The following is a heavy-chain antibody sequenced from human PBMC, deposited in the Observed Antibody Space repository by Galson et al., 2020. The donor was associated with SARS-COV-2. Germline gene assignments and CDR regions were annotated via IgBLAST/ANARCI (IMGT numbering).Heavy chain of an antibody. Sequence: KIGESLKISCAASGFTFSDYYMSWIRQAPGKGLEWVSYISSSGSTIYYADSVKGRFTISRDNAKNSLYLQMNSLRAEDTAVYYCARDKVLRIAAAGYYYYGMDVWGQGTTVTVSS. D-gene: IGHD6-13*01. J-gene: IGHJ6*02. CDR3: ARDKVLRIAAAGYYYYGMDV. CDR1: GFTFSDYY. CDR2: ISSSGSTI. V-gene: IGHV3-11*01.